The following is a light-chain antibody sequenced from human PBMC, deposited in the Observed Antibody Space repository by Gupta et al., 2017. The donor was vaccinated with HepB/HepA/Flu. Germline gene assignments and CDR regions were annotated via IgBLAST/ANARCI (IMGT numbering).Light chain of an antibody. CDR3: TQTLEASFT. J-gene: IGKJ3*01. Sequence: DIVMTQSPLSLPVTPGESASISCRSSQSLLHRTGYNQLDWYVQKSGQSPQLLIYLGSSRASGGPDRFSGRGSGTDCTLKISRVEAEDVGVYYCTQTLEASFTFGPGTKVDIK. CDR2: LGS. CDR1: QSLLHRTGYNQ. V-gene: IGKV2-28*01.